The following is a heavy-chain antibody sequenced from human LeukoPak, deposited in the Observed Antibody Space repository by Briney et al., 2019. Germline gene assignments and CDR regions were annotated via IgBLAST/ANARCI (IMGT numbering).Heavy chain of an antibody. CDR1: GGSFGGYY. D-gene: IGHD4-17*01. V-gene: IGHV4-34*01. Sequence: SETLSLTCAVYGGSFGGYYWSWIRQPPGKGLEWIGEINHSGSTNYNPSLKSRVTISVDTSKNQFSLKLSPVTAADTAVYYCARTPRKVTTYYYGMDVWGKGTTVTVSS. J-gene: IGHJ6*04. CDR2: INHSGST. CDR3: ARTPRKVTTYYYGMDV.